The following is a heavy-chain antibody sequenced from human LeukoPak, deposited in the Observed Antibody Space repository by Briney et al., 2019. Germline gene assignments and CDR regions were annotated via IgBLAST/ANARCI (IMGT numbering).Heavy chain of an antibody. CDR2: IYYSGST. Sequence: PSETLSLTCTVSGGSISSFYWNWIRQPPGKGLEWIGYIYYSGSTYYNPSLKSRVTISVDTSKNQFSLKLSSVTAADTAVYYCAGDRGGRTFDYWGQGTLVTVSS. CDR1: GGSISSFY. D-gene: IGHD3-16*01. V-gene: IGHV4-59*01. J-gene: IGHJ4*02. CDR3: AGDRGGRTFDY.